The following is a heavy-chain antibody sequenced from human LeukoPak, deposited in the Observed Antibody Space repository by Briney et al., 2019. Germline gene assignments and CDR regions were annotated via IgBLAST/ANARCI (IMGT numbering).Heavy chain of an antibody. J-gene: IGHJ6*02. CDR1: GFTVSSKY. Sequence: PGGSLRLSCAASGFTVSSKYMSWVRQAPGKGLEWVSVIYSGGATYYADSVKGRFTISRDNSKNTLYLQMNSLRAEDTAVYHCARKDHRSGTYYGMDVWGQGTTVIVSS. CDR2: IYSGGAT. D-gene: IGHD3-10*01. CDR3: ARKDHRSGTYYGMDV. V-gene: IGHV3-53*01.